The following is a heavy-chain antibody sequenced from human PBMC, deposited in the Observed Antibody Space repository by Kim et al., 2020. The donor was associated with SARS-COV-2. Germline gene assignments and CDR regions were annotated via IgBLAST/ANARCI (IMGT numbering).Heavy chain of an antibody. V-gene: IGHV5-10-1*01. D-gene: IGHD2-15*01. CDR2: IDPSDSYT. J-gene: IGHJ4*02. Sequence: GESLQISCKGSGYSFTSYWISWVRQMPGKGLEWMGRIDPSDSYTNYSPSFQGHVTISADKSISTAYLQWSSLKASDTAMYYCAITSYYCSGGSFWFVFDYWGQGTLVTVSS. CDR1: GYSFTSYW. CDR3: AITSYYCSGGSFWFVFDY.